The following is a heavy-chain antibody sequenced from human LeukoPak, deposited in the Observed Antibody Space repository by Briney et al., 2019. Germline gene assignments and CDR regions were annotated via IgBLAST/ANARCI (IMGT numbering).Heavy chain of an antibody. D-gene: IGHD3-10*01. CDR1: GFTFSSYG. V-gene: IGHV3-33*01. CDR2: IWYDGSNK. J-gene: IGHJ4*02. CDR3: ARAHYYGSGIFVY. Sequence: GGSLRLSCAASGFTFSSYGMHWVRQAPGKGLEWVAFIWYDGSNKYYADSVKGRFTISRDNSKNTLYLQMNSLRVEDTAVYYCARAHYYGSGIFVYWGQGTLVTVSS.